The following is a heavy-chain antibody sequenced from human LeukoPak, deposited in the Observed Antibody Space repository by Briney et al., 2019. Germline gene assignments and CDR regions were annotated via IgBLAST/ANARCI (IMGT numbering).Heavy chain of an antibody. V-gene: IGHV4-39*07. CDR2: IYTSGRT. CDR1: GGSINSTSYY. Sequence: SETLSLTCTVSGGSINSTSYYWGWIRQPPGKGLEWIGRIYTSGRTYYNPSLKSRVTMSVDTSTNQFSLKLSSVTAADTAVYYCARLSTVTTSFDYWGQGTLVTVSS. J-gene: IGHJ4*02. D-gene: IGHD4-11*01. CDR3: ARLSTVTTSFDY.